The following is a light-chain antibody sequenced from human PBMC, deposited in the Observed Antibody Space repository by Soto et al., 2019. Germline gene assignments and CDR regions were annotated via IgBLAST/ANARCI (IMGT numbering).Light chain of an antibody. CDR2: CAS. CDR1: QSVSSSY. J-gene: IGKJ2*01. V-gene: IGKV3-20*01. CDR3: QQYGISPPYT. Sequence: EIVLTQSPGTLSLSPGERATLSCRASQSVSSSYLAWYQQKPGQAPRLLIYCASSRATGIPDRFSGSGSGTDFTLTISRLEPEDFAVYYCQQYGISPPYTFGQRTKLEIK.